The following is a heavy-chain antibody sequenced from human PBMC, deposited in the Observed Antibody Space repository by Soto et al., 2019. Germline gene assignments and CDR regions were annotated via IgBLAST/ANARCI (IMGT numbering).Heavy chain of an antibody. CDR1: GYTFTSYG. Sequence: QVQLVQSGAEVKKPGASVKVSCKASGYTFTSYGISWVRQAPGQGLEWMGWISAYNGNTNYAQKLQGRXTXTXXTSTSTANMELRSLRSDDTAVYYCARESSSSCHDYWGQGTLVTVSS. D-gene: IGHD6-13*01. J-gene: IGHJ4*02. CDR2: ISAYNGNT. V-gene: IGHV1-18*01. CDR3: ARESSSSCHDY.